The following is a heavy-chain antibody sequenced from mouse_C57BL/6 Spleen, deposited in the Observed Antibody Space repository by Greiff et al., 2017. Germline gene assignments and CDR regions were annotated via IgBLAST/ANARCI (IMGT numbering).Heavy chain of an antibody. Sequence: VQLKESGGGLVKPGGSLKLSCAASGFTFSDYGIHWVRQAPEKGLEWVAYISSGSSTIYYADTVTGRFTISRDNAKNTLFLQMTSLRSEDTAMYYCARQVRGFDYWGQGTTLTVSS. V-gene: IGHV5-17*01. J-gene: IGHJ2*01. CDR2: ISSGSSTI. D-gene: IGHD2-12*01. CDR3: ARQVRGFDY. CDR1: GFTFSDYG.